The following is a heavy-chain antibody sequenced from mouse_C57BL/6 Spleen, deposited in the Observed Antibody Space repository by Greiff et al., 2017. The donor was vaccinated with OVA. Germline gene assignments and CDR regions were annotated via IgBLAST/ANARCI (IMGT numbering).Heavy chain of an antibody. V-gene: IGHV1-69*01. CDR1: GYTFTSYW. D-gene: IGHD1-1*01. Sequence: QVQLQQPGAELVMPGASVKLSCKASGYTFTSYWMHWVKQRPGQGLEWIGEIDPSDSYTNYNQKFKGKSTLTVDKSSSTAYMQLSSLTSEDAAVYYCARRGPLHYDYWGQGTTLTVST. CDR3: ARRGPLHYDY. CDR2: IDPSDSYT. J-gene: IGHJ2*01.